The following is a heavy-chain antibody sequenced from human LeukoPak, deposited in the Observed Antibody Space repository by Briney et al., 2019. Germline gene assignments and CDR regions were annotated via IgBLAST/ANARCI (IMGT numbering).Heavy chain of an antibody. CDR3: TSSGYSSGPGAIDY. CDR2: IRSKAYRGTT. D-gene: IGHD6-19*01. J-gene: IGHJ4*02. Sequence: GGSLRLSCAASGFTFSSYAMSWVRQALGKGLEWVSFIRSKAYRGTTEYAASVKGRFTISRDDSKSIAYLQMNSLKTEDTAVYYCTSSGYSSGPGAIDYWGQGTLVTVSS. V-gene: IGHV3-49*04. CDR1: GFTFSSYA.